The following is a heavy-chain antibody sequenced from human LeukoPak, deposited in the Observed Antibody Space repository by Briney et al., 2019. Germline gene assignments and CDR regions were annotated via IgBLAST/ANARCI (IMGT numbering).Heavy chain of an antibody. Sequence: GESLKISCEGSGYSFTSYWIGWVRQMPGKGLEWMGIIYPGDSDTRYSPSFQGQVTISADKSISTAYLQWSSLKASDTAMYYCARVPGYGSGSYYPGDAFDIWGQGTMVTVSS. V-gene: IGHV5-51*01. CDR3: ARVPGYGSGSYYPGDAFDI. J-gene: IGHJ3*02. CDR1: GYSFTSYW. D-gene: IGHD3-10*01. CDR2: IYPGDSDT.